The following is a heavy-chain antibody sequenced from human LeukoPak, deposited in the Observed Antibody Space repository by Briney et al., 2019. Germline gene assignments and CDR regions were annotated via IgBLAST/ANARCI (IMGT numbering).Heavy chain of an antibody. CDR2: ISYDGSNK. CDR1: GFTFSSYG. V-gene: IGHV3-30*18. Sequence: PGGSLRLSCAASGFTFSSYGMHWVRQAPGKGLEWVAVISYDGSNKYYADSVKGRFTISRDNSKNTLYLQMNSLRAEDTAVYYCAKDFGPRRWLPHTLDYWGQGTLVTVSS. D-gene: IGHD5-24*01. CDR3: AKDFGPRRWLPHTLDY. J-gene: IGHJ4*02.